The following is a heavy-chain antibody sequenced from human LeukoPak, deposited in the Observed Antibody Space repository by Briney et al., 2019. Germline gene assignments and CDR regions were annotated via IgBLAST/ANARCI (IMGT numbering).Heavy chain of an antibody. D-gene: IGHD2/OR15-2a*01. CDR1: GGSISSYY. V-gene: IGHV4-59*08. J-gene: IGHJ4*02. CDR3: ARLFYGSHFDY. CDR2: IYYSGST. Sequence: SETLSPTCTVSGGSISSYYWSWIRQPPGKGLEWIGYIYYSGSTNYNPSLKSRVTISVDTSKNQFSLKLSSVTAADTAVYYCARLFYGSHFDYWGQGTLVTVSS.